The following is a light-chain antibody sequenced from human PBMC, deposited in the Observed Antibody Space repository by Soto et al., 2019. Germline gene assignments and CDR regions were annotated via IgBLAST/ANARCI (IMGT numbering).Light chain of an antibody. J-gene: IGLJ1*01. Sequence: QSVLTQPASVSGSPGQSITISCTGTNSDVGSYNLVSWYQQHPGKAPKLMIYEGSKRPSGVSYRFSGSKSGNTASLTISGLQAEDEADYFCSSYSISTAYLFGTGTKLTVL. CDR2: EGS. CDR3: SSYSISTAYL. V-gene: IGLV2-14*02. CDR1: NSDVGSYNL.